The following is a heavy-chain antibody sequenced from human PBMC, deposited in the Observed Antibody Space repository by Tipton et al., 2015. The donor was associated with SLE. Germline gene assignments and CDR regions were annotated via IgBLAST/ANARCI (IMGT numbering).Heavy chain of an antibody. CDR1: GYTFTSYG. CDR3: ARDWYDSSGHMATRDAFDI. D-gene: IGHD3-22*01. CDR2: ISAYNGNT. Sequence: QLVQSGAEVKKPGASVKVSCKASGYTFTSYGISWVRQAPGQGLEWMGWISAYNGNTNYAQKLQGRVTMTTDTSTSTAYMELRSLRSDDTAVYYCARDWYDSSGHMATRDAFDIWGQGTMVTVSS. J-gene: IGHJ3*02. V-gene: IGHV1-18*01.